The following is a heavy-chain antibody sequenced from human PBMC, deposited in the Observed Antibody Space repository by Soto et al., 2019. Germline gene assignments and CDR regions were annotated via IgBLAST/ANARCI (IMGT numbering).Heavy chain of an antibody. V-gene: IGHV4-39*01. CDR1: VGSISSSSYY. D-gene: IGHD1-26*01. CDR2: IYYSGST. CDR3: ARRLVGATSAFDI. J-gene: IGHJ3*02. Sequence: SETLSLTCTVSVGSISSSSYYWGWVRQPPGKGLEWIGSIYYSGSTYYNPSLKSRVTISVDTSKNQFSLKLSSVTAADTAVYYCARRLVGATSAFDIWGQGTMVTVSS.